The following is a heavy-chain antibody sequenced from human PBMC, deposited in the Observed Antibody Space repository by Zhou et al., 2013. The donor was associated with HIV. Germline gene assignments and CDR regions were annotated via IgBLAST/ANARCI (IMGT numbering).Heavy chain of an antibody. J-gene: IGHJ6*03. Sequence: QVQLQQWGAGLLKPSETLSLTCAVYGGSFSDSYWTWIRQPPGKGLEWIGEINHSGSTNYNPSLKSRVTISVDTSKNQFSLKLSSVTAADTAVYYCARGPGNWGNYYYYMDVW. D-gene: IGHD7-27*01. V-gene: IGHV4-34*01. CDR2: INHSGST. CDR3: ARGPGNWGNYYYYMDV. CDR1: GGSFSDSY.